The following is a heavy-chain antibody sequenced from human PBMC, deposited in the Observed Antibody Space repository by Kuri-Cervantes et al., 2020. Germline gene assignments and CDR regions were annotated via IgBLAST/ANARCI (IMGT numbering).Heavy chain of an antibody. J-gene: IGHJ6*02. CDR2: IYSGGST. CDR3: ARDQATSLTLGMDV. Sequence: LSLTCAASGFTVSSNYMSWVRQAPGKGLEWVSVIYSGGSTYYADSVKGRFTISRDNSKNTLYLQMNSLRAEDTAVYYCARDQATSLTLGMDVWGQGTTVTVSS. V-gene: IGHV3-66*02. CDR1: GFTVSSNY. D-gene: IGHD5-12*01.